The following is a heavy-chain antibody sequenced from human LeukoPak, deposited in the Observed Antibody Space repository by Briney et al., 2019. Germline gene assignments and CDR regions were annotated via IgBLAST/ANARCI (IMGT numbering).Heavy chain of an antibody. J-gene: IGHJ4*02. CDR1: GFTFKTYA. D-gene: IGHD3-22*01. CDR2: AQYDGSPK. V-gene: IGHV3-30*02. CDR3: AKSGPYYYDSSGYSYIKGEMVDY. Sequence: GGSLRLSCAASGFTFKTYAMHWVRQAPGKGLEWVAFAQYDGSPKYYADSVKGRFALSRDNSKNTMSLQMNSLRGEDTAVYYCAKSGPYYYDSSGYSYIKGEMVDYWGQGTLVTVSS.